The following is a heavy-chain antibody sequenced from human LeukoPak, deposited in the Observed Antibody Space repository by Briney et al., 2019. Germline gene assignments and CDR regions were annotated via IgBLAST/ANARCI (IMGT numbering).Heavy chain of an antibody. Sequence: PGGSLRLSCAASGFTFSNYAMSWVRQAPGKGLEWVSVIYSGGSTYYADSVKGRFTISRDNSKNTLYLQMNSLRAEDTAVYYCARAYNSDYWGQGTLVTVSS. D-gene: IGHD5-24*01. V-gene: IGHV3-66*02. J-gene: IGHJ4*02. CDR3: ARAYNSDY. CDR1: GFTFSNYA. CDR2: IYSGGST.